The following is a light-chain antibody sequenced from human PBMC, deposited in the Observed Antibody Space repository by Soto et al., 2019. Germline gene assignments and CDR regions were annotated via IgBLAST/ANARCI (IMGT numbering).Light chain of an antibody. CDR1: QGTSSY. Sequence: AIRMTQSPPSLSASTGDRVTITCRPSQGTSSYLAWYQQKPGKAPKLLIYAASTLQSGVPSRFSGSGSGTEFTLTISSLQPGDFATYYRQQLNDYPTATFGGGTKVDIK. CDR3: QQLNDYPTAT. V-gene: IGKV1-8*01. CDR2: AAS. J-gene: IGKJ4*01.